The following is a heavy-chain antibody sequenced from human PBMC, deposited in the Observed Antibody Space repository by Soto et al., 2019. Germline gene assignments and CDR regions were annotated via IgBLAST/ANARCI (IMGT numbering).Heavy chain of an antibody. D-gene: IGHD3-10*01. Sequence: VGSLRLSCVASGFTFSDYRMNWVRQAPGKGLEWVANINQDRSKKYYVDSVKGRFTISRDNAKNSLYLQMNSLRAEDTAVYYCARDRGEADYWGQGTLVTVSS. CDR2: INQDRSKK. CDR3: ARDRGEADY. CDR1: GFTFSDYR. V-gene: IGHV3-7*03. J-gene: IGHJ4*02.